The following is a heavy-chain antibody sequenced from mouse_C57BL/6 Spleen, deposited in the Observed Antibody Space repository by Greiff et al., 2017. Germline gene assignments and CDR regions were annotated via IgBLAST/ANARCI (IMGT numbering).Heavy chain of an antibody. V-gene: IGHV1-82*01. Sequence: VQLMESGPELVKPGASVKISCQASGYAFSSSWMNWVKQRPGKGLEWIGRIYPGDGDTKYNGKFKGKATLTANKSSSTAYMQLSSLTSDDSAVYFCARRVSTVGAQDYFDYWGQGTTLTVSS. J-gene: IGHJ2*01. CDR3: ARRVSTVGAQDYFDY. D-gene: IGHD1-1*01. CDR1: GYAFSSSW. CDR2: IYPGDGDT.